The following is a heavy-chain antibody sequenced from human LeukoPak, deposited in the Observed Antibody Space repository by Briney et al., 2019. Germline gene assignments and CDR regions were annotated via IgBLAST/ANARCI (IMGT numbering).Heavy chain of an antibody. CDR2: INPNSGGT. Sequence: ASVKVSCKASGYTFTGYYMHWVRQAPGQGLEWMGWINPNSGGTNYAQKFQGRVTMTRDTSISTAYMELSRLRSDDTAVYYCATSRNYYYDSSGQSAFDYWGQGTLVTVSS. J-gene: IGHJ4*02. D-gene: IGHD3-22*01. V-gene: IGHV1-2*02. CDR1: GYTFTGYY. CDR3: ATSRNYYYDSSGQSAFDY.